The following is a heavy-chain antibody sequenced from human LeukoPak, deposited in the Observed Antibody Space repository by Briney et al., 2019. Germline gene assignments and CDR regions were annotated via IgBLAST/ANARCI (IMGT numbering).Heavy chain of an antibody. Sequence: SETLSLTCAVYGGSFSGYYWSWIRQPPGKGLEWIGEINHSGSTNYNPSLKSRVTISVDTSKNQFSLKLSSVTAADTAVYYCARGSSYGPDYWGQGTLVTVSS. CDR2: INHSGST. D-gene: IGHD5-18*01. V-gene: IGHV4-34*01. CDR3: ARGSSYGPDY. J-gene: IGHJ4*02. CDR1: GGSFSGYY.